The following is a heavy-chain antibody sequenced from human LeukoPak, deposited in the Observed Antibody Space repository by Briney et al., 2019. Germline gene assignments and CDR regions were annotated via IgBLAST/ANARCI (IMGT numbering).Heavy chain of an antibody. CDR1: GYTFTSYY. J-gene: IGHJ5*02. CDR3: ARDARDDFWSGTPGGPNWFDP. D-gene: IGHD3-3*01. V-gene: IGHV1-46*01. CDR2: INPSGGST. Sequence: GASVKVSCKASGYTFTSYYMHWVRQAPGQGLEWMGIINPSGGSTSYAQKFQGRVTMTRGTSTSTVYMELSSLRSEDTAVYYCARDARDDFWSGTPGGPNWFDPWGQGTLVTASS.